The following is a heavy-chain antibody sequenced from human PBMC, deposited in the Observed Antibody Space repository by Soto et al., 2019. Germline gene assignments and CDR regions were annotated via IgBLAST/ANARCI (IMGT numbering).Heavy chain of an antibody. CDR2: IIPIFGTA. CDR1: GGTFSSYA. Sequence: QVQLVQSGAEVTKPGSSVKVSCKASGGTFSSYAISWVRQAPGQGLEWMGGIIPIFGTANYAQKFQGRVTITADESTSTAYMELSSLRSEDTAVYYCARDWRYGSDYYYYYGMDVWGQGTTVTVSS. J-gene: IGHJ6*02. V-gene: IGHV1-69*01. CDR3: ARDWRYGSDYYYYYGMDV. D-gene: IGHD3-10*01.